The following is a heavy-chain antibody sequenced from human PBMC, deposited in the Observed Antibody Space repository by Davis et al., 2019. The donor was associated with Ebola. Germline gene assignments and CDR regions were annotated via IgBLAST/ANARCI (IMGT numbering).Heavy chain of an antibody. Sequence: GGSLRLSCAASGFTFSSYSMNWVRQAPGKGLEWVSSISSSSSYIYYADSVKGRFTISRDNAKNTLYLQMNSLRDEDTAVYYCADQKNYASDIWGQGTMVTVSS. CDR1: GFTFSSYS. CDR3: ADQKNYASDI. CDR2: ISSSSSYI. V-gene: IGHV3-21*01. J-gene: IGHJ3*02.